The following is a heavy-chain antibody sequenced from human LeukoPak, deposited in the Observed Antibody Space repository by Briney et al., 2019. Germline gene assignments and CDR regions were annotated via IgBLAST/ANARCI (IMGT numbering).Heavy chain of an antibody. CDR1: GYTFTSYG. CDR2: ISAYNGNT. V-gene: IGHV1-18*01. D-gene: IGHD6-13*01. J-gene: IGHJ6*02. Sequence: GASVKVSCKASGYTFTSYGISWVRQAPGQGLEWMGWISAYNGNTNYAQKLQGRVTMTTDTSTSTAYMELRSLRSDDTAVYYCARDPFGIAAYYYYGMDVWGQGTTVTVSS. CDR3: ARDPFGIAAYYYYGMDV.